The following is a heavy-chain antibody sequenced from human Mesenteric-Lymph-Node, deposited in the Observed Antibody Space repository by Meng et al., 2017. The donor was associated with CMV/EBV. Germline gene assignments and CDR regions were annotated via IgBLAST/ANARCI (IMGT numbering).Heavy chain of an antibody. J-gene: IGHJ4*02. CDR3: AKSRSSTPGIVDD. CDR1: GFSVTSGADH. Sequence: VLLQVSGPCLGKPSGTRSPTCICSGFSVTSGADHWIWIRQSPGKGLEWIGYIYGTGITIYNPSLKSRVTILLETSKNQFSLKLNSVTTADTAVYYCAKSRSSTPGIVDDWGQGTLVTVSS. CDR2: IYGTGIT. V-gene: IGHV4-61*08. D-gene: IGHD2/OR15-2a*01.